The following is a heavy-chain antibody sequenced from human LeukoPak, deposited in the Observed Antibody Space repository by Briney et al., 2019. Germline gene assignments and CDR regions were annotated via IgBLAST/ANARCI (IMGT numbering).Heavy chain of an antibody. Sequence: SETLSLTCAVSGGSFSTSGFYWGWVRQPPGKGLEWIGEINHSGSTNYNPSLKSRVTISVDTSKNQFSLKLSSVTAADTAVYYCARGRDPRITIFGVVIPWFDPWGQGTLVTVSS. CDR3: ARGRDPRITIFGVVIPWFDP. CDR1: GGSFSTSGFY. V-gene: IGHV4-34*01. CDR2: INHSGST. J-gene: IGHJ5*02. D-gene: IGHD3-3*01.